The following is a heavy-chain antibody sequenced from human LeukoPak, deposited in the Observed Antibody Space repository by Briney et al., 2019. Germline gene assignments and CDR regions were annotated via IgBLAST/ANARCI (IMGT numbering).Heavy chain of an antibody. CDR3: ARDLVDTAMAMEDYYYYYGMDV. V-gene: IGHV3-30*04. D-gene: IGHD5-18*01. CDR2: ISYDGSNK. Sequence: GGSLRLSCAASGFTFSSYAMHWVRQAPGKGLEWVAVISYDGSNKYYADSVKGRFTISRDNSKNTLYLQMNSLRAEDTAAYYCARDLVDTAMAMEDYYYYYGMDVWGQGTTVTVSS. CDR1: GFTFSSYA. J-gene: IGHJ6*02.